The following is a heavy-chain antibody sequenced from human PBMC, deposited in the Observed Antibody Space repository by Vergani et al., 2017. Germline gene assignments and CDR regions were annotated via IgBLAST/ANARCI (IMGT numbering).Heavy chain of an antibody. J-gene: IGHJ4*02. CDR1: GFTFSSYA. V-gene: IGHV3-23*01. CDR2: ISGSGGST. CDR3: AKGRAPIAAAGTFDY. D-gene: IGHD6-13*01. Sequence: EVQLLESGGGLVQPGGSLRLSCAATGFTFSSYAMSWVRQAPGKGLEWVAAISGSGGSTYYADSVKGRFTISRDNAQNTLYLQMNSLRAEDTAVYYCAKGRAPIAAAGTFDYWGQGTLVTVSS.